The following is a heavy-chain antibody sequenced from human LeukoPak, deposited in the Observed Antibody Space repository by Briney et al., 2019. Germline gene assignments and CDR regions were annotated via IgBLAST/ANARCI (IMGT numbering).Heavy chain of an antibody. Sequence: ASVKVSCKVSGYTLTELSMHWVRQAPGKGLEWMGGFDPEDGETIYAQKFQGRVTMAEDTSTDTAYMELSSLRSEDTAVYYCATGWEYYDSSGSSWGQGTLVTVSS. J-gene: IGHJ5*02. V-gene: IGHV1-24*01. D-gene: IGHD3-22*01. CDR1: GYTLTELS. CDR2: FDPEDGET. CDR3: ATGWEYYDSSGSS.